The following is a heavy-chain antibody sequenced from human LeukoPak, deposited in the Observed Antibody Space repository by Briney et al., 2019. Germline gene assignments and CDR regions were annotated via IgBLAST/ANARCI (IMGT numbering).Heavy chain of an antibody. J-gene: IGHJ6*02. CDR3: ARVGDYDILTGYSKADYYGMDV. CDR1: GYTFTSYY. D-gene: IGHD3-9*01. CDR2: INPSGGST. V-gene: IGHV1-46*01. Sequence: ASVKVSCKASGYTFTSYYMHWVRQAPGQGLEWIGIINPSGGSTSYAQKFQGRVTITADKSTSTAYMELSSLRSEDTAVYYCARVGDYDILTGYSKADYYGMDVWGQGTTVTASS.